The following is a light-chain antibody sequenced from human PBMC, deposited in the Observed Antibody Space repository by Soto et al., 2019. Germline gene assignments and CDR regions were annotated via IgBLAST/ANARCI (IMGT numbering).Light chain of an antibody. J-gene: IGLJ3*02. CDR3: SSYTSSSTWV. Sequence: QSALTQPASVSGSPGQSITISCTGTSSDVGGYNYVSWYQQHTGKAPKLMIYEVSNRPSGVSNRFAGSKSGNTASLTISGLQAADEAAYYCSSYTSSSTWVFGGGTKVTVL. CDR2: EVS. V-gene: IGLV2-14*01. CDR1: SSDVGGYNY.